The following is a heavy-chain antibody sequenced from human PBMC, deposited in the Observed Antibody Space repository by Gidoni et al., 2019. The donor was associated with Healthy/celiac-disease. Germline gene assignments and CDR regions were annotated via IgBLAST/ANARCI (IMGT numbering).Heavy chain of an antibody. J-gene: IGHJ4*02. V-gene: IGHV4-39*01. CDR3: ATRDGWAAAGNHY. D-gene: IGHD6-13*01. CDR1: GGSISSSSYY. Sequence: QLQLQESGPGLVKPSETLSLTCTVSGGSISSSSYYWGWIRQPPGKGLEWIGSIYYSGSTYYNPSLKSRVTISVDTSKNQFSLKLSSVTAADTAVYYCATRDGWAAAGNHYWGQGTLVTVSS. CDR2: IYYSGST.